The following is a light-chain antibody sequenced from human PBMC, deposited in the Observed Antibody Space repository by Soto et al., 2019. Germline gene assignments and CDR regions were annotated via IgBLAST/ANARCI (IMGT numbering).Light chain of an antibody. V-gene: IGKV3-11*01. Sequence: EIVLTQSPATLSLSPGERATLSCRASQSVSGYLAWYQQKPGQAPRLLIYATSNRATGIPARFSGSGSGPDFTLNISSLKPEEFAGYSCHQRRNWPITFGGGTKVAIK. CDR1: QSVSGY. J-gene: IGKJ4*01. CDR3: HQRRNWPIT. CDR2: ATS.